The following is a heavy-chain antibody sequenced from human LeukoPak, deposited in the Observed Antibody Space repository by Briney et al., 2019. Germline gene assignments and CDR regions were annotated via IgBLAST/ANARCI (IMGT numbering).Heavy chain of an antibody. J-gene: IGHJ4*02. V-gene: IGHV4-59*08. Sequence: PSETLSLTCTVSGGSISSYYWSWIRQPPGKGLERIGYIYYSGSTNYNPSLKSRVTISVDTSKNQFSLKLSSVTAADTAVYYCASHDYGDPPDDYWGQGTLVTVSS. CDR2: IYYSGST. D-gene: IGHD4-17*01. CDR1: GGSISSYY. CDR3: ASHDYGDPPDDY.